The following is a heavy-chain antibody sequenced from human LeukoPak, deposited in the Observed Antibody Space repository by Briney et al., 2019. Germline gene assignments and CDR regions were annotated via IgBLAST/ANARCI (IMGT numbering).Heavy chain of an antibody. Sequence: GGSLRLSCAASGFTFSDYFMSWIRQGPGKGLEWVSHIDSSGTIYYADSVKGRFTISRDNAKNSLYLQMNSLRAEDTAVYYCARDPGLKNWGQGTLVTVSS. D-gene: IGHD1-14*01. V-gene: IGHV3-69-1*02. J-gene: IGHJ4*02. CDR2: IDSSGTI. CDR1: GFTFSDYF. CDR3: ARDPGLKN.